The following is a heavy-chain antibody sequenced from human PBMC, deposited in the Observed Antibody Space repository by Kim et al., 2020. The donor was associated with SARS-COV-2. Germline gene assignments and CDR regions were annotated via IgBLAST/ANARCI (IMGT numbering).Heavy chain of an antibody. Sequence: PVKGRFPISRENSKNTLYLQMNSLKAGDTAVYYCTSGVAFNCGCDCDSRVWGQGTTVTVSS. V-gene: IGHV3-15*01. CDR3: TSGVAFNCGCDCDSRV. D-gene: IGHD2-21*02. J-gene: IGHJ6*02.